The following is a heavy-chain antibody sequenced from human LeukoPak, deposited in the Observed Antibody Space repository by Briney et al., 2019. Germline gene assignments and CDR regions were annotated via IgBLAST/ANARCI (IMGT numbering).Heavy chain of an antibody. V-gene: IGHV4-34*01. J-gene: IGHJ6*03. CDR1: GGSFSGYY. CDR2: INHSGST. Sequence: PSETLSLTCAVYGGSFSGYYWSWIRQPPGKGLEWIGEINHSGSTNYNPSLKSRVTISVDTSKNQFSLKLSSVTAADTAVYYCARGAYCSGGSCYQQKSRWGSYYYYMDVWGKGTTVTVSS. D-gene: IGHD2-15*01. CDR3: ARGAYCSGGSCYQQKSRWGSYYYYMDV.